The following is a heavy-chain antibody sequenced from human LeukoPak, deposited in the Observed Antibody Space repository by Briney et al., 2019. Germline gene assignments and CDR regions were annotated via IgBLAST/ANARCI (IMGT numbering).Heavy chain of an antibody. Sequence: ASVKVSCKTSGYNFSSSGISWVRQAPGQRPEWMGWSSAHNRNTHYAQKLQGRVTMTTDTSTTTAYMELRSLRSDDTAFYYCARDPSNTSGWKTWFDTWGQGTLVTVSS. J-gene: IGHJ5*02. CDR3: ARDPSNTSGWKTWFDT. V-gene: IGHV1-18*01. D-gene: IGHD6-19*01. CDR1: GYNFSSSG. CDR2: SSAHNRNT.